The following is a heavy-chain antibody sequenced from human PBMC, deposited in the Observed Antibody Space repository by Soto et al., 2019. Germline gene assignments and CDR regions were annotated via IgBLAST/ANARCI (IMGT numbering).Heavy chain of an antibody. V-gene: IGHV1-46*01. CDR3: ARDASAYYYDSSGFPHAFDI. CDR2: INPSGGST. Sequence: ASVKVSCKAIGYSFTSHYMHWVRQAPGQGLEWMGIINPSGGSTSYAQKFQGRVTMTRDTSTSTVYMELSSLRSEDTAVYYCARDASAYYYDSSGFPHAFDIWGQGTMVTVSS. D-gene: IGHD3-22*01. J-gene: IGHJ3*02. CDR1: GYSFTSHY.